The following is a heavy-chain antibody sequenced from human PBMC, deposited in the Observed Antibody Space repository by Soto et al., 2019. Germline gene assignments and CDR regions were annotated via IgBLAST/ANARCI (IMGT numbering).Heavy chain of an antibody. CDR2: MNPNSGNT. Sequence: QVKLVQSGAEVKKPGASVKVSCKASGYTFTSYDINWVRQATGQGLEWMGWMNPNSGNTGYAQKFQGRVTMTRNTAISTAYMELSSLRSEDTAVYYCARVPVGCSGGSCYSIDYFDYWGQGTLVTVSS. CDR3: ARVPVGCSGGSCYSIDYFDY. J-gene: IGHJ4*02. CDR1: GYTFTSYD. V-gene: IGHV1-8*01. D-gene: IGHD2-15*01.